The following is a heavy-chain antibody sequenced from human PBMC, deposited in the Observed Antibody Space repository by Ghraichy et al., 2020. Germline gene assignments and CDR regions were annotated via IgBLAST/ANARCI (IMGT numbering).Heavy chain of an antibody. CDR2: IWYDGSDK. D-gene: IGHD1-26*01. CDR1: GFSLSSYG. V-gene: IGHV3-33*01. Sequence: LSLTCAASGFSLSSYGMHWVRQAPGKGLEWVAVIWYDGSDKYYADSVNGRFTISRDNSKNTLYLQMNSLRGEDTAVYYCARGPYSGGYYFDYWGQGTLVTVSS. CDR3: ARGPYSGGYYFDY. J-gene: IGHJ4*02.